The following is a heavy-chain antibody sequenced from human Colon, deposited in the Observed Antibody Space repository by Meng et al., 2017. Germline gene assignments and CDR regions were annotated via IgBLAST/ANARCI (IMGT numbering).Heavy chain of an antibody. CDR1: GYSISSGYY. D-gene: IGHD6-19*01. J-gene: IGHJ5*02. V-gene: IGHV4-38-2*02. CDR3: AREFGDLSIAVAGSGWFDP. Sequence: SETLSLTCAVSGYSISSGYYWGWIRQPPGKGLEWIGSIYHSGSTYYNPSLKSRVTISVDTSKNQFPLKLRSVTAADTAVYFCAREFGDLSIAVAGSGWFDPWGQGTLVTVSS. CDR2: IYHSGST.